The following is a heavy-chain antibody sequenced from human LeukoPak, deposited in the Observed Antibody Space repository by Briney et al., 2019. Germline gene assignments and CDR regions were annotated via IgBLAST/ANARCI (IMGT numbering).Heavy chain of an antibody. CDR1: GFTFSSYA. J-gene: IGHJ4*02. D-gene: IGHD6-13*01. V-gene: IGHV3-23*01. CDR3: ALSRRSAAGTGDY. Sequence: PGGSLRLSCAASGFTFSSYAMSWVRQAPGKGLEWVSAISGSGGSTYYADSVKGRFTISGDNSKNTLYLQMNSLRAEDTAVYYCALSRRSAAGTGDYWGQGTLVTVSS. CDR2: ISGSGGST.